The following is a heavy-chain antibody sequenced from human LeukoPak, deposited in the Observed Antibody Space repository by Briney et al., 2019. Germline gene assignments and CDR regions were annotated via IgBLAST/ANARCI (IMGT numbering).Heavy chain of an antibody. CDR3: AKDTSIGRYCTNGVCSPFDY. CDR2: ISDTGATT. Sequence: GGSLRLSCAGSRFTFSSYAMSWVRQAPGKGLEWVSAISDTGATTYDADSVKGRFTISRDNSRSTLYLQMNSLRAEDTALYYCAKDTSIGRYCTNGVCSPFDYWGQGTLVTVSS. V-gene: IGHV3-23*01. J-gene: IGHJ4*02. CDR1: RFTFSSYA. D-gene: IGHD2-8*01.